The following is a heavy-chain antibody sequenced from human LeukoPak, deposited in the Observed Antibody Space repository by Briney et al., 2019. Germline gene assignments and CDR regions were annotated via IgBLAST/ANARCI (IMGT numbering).Heavy chain of an antibody. CDR1: GYTFISYY. V-gene: IGHV1-46*01. CDR3: ASFSGSYRDFDY. J-gene: IGHJ4*02. CDR2: INPSGGST. D-gene: IGHD1-26*01. Sequence: ASVKVSCKASGYTFISYYMHWVRQAPGQGLEWMGIINPSGGSTSYAQKFQGRVTMTRDMSTSTVYMELSSLRSEDTAVYYCASFSGSYRDFDYWGQGTLVTVSS.